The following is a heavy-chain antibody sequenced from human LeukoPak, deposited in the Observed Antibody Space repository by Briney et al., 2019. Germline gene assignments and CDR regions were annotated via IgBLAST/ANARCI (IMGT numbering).Heavy chain of an antibody. CDR2: IKTDGSEK. V-gene: IGHV3-7*01. CDR1: GFSFSTSW. Sequence: RGSLRLSCAASGFSFSTSWIDWVRQAPGKGLEWVANIKTDGSEKNYVHSVKGRFTNSRDNAKNSMLIEMNSLRAEATACYSCSRSLNSWGQGTLVTVSS. J-gene: IGHJ4*02. CDR3: SRSLNS.